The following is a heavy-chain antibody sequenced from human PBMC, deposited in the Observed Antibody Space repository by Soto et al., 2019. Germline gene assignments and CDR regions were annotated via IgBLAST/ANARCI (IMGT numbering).Heavy chain of an antibody. D-gene: IGHD5-12*01. CDR1: GFTFSDYY. V-gene: IGHV3-11*01. CDR2: ISSSGSTI. J-gene: IGHJ4*02. CDR3: ARSGIVATICLDY. Sequence: GGSLRVSWAASGFTFSDYYMSWIRQAPGKGLEWVSYISSSGSTIYYADSVKGRFTISRDNAKNSLYLQMNSLRAEDTAVYYCARSGIVATICLDYWGQGTLVTVSS.